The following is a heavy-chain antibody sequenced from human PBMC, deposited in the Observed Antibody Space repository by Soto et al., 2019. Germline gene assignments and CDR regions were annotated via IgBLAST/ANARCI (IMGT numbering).Heavy chain of an antibody. D-gene: IGHD2-15*01. CDR1: GFTFSSYE. Sequence: GGSLRLSCAASGFTFSSYEMHWVRQAPGKGLEWISYISSTGSGTHYADSVKGRFTMSRDNAKNSVSLQMSSLRAEDTAVYYCVRDLHEPLATDALRVANWGQGTQGTVS. CDR3: VRDLHEPLATDALRVAN. J-gene: IGHJ4*02. V-gene: IGHV3-48*03. CDR2: ISSTGSGT.